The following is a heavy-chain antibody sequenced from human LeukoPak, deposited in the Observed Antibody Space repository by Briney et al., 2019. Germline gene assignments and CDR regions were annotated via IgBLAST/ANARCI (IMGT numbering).Heavy chain of an antibody. CDR1: GFTFSSYA. CDR3: ARRIAAAATTDVHDVFDI. Sequence: GGSLRLSCAASGFTFSSYAMSWVRQAPGKGLEGVSSISSSSSYIYYADSVKGRFTISRDNAKNSLYLQMNSLRAEDTAVYYCARRIAAAATTDVHDVFDIWGQGTMVTVSS. J-gene: IGHJ3*02. D-gene: IGHD6-13*01. CDR2: ISSSSSYI. V-gene: IGHV3-21*01.